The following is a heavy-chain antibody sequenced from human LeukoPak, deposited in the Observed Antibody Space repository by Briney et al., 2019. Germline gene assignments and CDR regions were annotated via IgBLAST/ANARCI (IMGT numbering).Heavy chain of an antibody. J-gene: IGHJ4*02. CDR3: ARTPYCSGGSCYSRGYYFDY. V-gene: IGHV4-59*08. CDR1: GGSISSYY. Sequence: SETLSLTCTVSGGSISSYYWSWIRQPPGKGLEWIGYIYYSGSTNYNPSLKSRVTISVDTSKNQFSLKLSSVTAADTAVYYCARTPYCSGGSCYSRGYYFDYWGQGTLVTVSS. D-gene: IGHD2-15*01. CDR2: IYYSGST.